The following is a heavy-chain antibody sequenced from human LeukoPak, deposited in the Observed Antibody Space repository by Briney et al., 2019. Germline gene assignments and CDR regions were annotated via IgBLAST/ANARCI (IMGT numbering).Heavy chain of an antibody. CDR2: IYTSGST. V-gene: IGHV4-4*09. Sequence: SETLSLTCTVSGGSISSYYWSWIRQPPGKGLEWIGYIYTSGSTNYNPSLKSRVTISVDTSKNQFSLKLSSVTAADTAVYYCARQITDAFDIWDQGTMVTVSS. CDR1: GGSISSYY. J-gene: IGHJ3*02. CDR3: ARQITDAFDI.